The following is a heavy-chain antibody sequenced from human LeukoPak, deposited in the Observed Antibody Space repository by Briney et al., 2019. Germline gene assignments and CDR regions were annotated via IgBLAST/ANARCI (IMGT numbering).Heavy chain of an antibody. CDR3: AREYGYSSSWLVGGYFDY. D-gene: IGHD6-13*01. Sequence: SETLSLTCTASGGSISSYYWSWIRQPPGKGLEWIGYIYYSGSTNYNPSLKSRVTISVDTSKNQFSLKLSSVTAADTAVYYCAREYGYSSSWLVGGYFDYWGQGTLVTVSS. V-gene: IGHV4-59*01. J-gene: IGHJ4*02. CDR2: IYYSGST. CDR1: GGSISSYY.